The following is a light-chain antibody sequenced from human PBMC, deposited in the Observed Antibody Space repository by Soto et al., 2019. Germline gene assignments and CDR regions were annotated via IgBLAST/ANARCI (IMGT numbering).Light chain of an antibody. CDR2: GVS. J-gene: IGLJ1*01. Sequence: QSVLTQPASVSGSPGQSITISCSGTSSDVGGYNYVSWYQQHPGKAPKLMIYGVSNRPSGVSDRFSGAKSGNAASLTISGLQADDEADYYCSSYTSSSTLGGVFGTGTKVTVL. CDR3: SSYTSSSTLGGV. V-gene: IGLV2-14*01. CDR1: SSDVGGYNY.